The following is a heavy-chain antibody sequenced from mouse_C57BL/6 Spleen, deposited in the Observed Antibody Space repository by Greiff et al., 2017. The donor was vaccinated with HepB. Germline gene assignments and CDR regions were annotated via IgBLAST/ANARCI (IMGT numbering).Heavy chain of an antibody. J-gene: IGHJ4*01. CDR1: GYTFTDYN. CDR3: AREYYGSSYVSYAMDY. CDR2: INPNNGGT. D-gene: IGHD1-1*01. V-gene: IGHV1-22*01. Sequence: VQLQQSGPELVKPGASVKMSCKASGYTFTDYNMHWVKQSHGKSLEWIGYINPNNGGTSYNQKFKGKATLTVNKSSSTAYMELRSLTSEDSAVYYCAREYYGSSYVSYAMDYWGQGTSVTVSS.